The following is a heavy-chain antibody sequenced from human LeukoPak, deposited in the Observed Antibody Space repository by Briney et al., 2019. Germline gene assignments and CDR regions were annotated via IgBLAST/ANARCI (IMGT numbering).Heavy chain of an antibody. CDR2: IYYSGST. D-gene: IGHD1-7*01. CDR1: GGSISSYY. CDR3: ARAELPSLFDY. V-gene: IGHV4-59*01. J-gene: IGHJ4*02. Sequence: SETLSLTCTVSGGSISSYYWRWIRQPPGKGLEWIGYIYYSGSTNYNPSLKSRVTISVDTSKNQFSLKLSSVTAADTAVYYCARAELPSLFDYWGQGTLVTVSS.